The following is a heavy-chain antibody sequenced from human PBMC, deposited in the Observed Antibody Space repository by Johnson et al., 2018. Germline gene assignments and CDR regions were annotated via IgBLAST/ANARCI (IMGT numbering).Heavy chain of an antibody. CDR3: AKGRLQFDAFDI. CDR1: SGSITSYY. J-gene: IGHJ3*02. D-gene: IGHD6-25*01. Sequence: QVQLQESGPGLVKPSETLSLTCTVSSGSITSYYWSWIRKPPGTGLEWIGCIYYSGNTNYNPSLERRVTMSADTSKNQVSLKLSSVTDADTAVYYCAKGRLQFDAFDIWGQGTMVTVSS. V-gene: IGHV4-59*01. CDR2: IYYSGNT.